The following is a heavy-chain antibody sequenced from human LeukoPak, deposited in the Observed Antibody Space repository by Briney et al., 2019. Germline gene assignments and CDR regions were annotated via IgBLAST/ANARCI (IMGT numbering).Heavy chain of an antibody. D-gene: IGHD1-26*01. V-gene: IGHV3-48*03. Sequence: GGSLRLSCATSGFKFGLYEMNWVRQAPGKGLEWVSYISGSGFSMYYADSVNGRFTISRDNAKNSLYLQMNSLRAEDTAVYYCARDSGSYVYNWIDSWGQGILVTVSS. CDR1: GFKFGLYE. CDR2: ISGSGFSM. CDR3: ARDSGSYVYNWIDS. J-gene: IGHJ5*01.